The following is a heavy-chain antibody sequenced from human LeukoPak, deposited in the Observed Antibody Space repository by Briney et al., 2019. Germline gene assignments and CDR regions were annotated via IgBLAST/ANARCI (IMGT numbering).Heavy chain of an antibody. Sequence: GGSLRLSCATSGFTFSNHAMHWVRQAPGKGLKYVSAITRNGGNTYYANSVKGRFTISRDNSKNTLYLQMGSLRAEDMAVYYCARGTCSGTTCHHTYDYWGQGTLVTVSS. CDR3: ARGTCSGTTCHHTYDY. CDR2: ITRNGGNT. V-gene: IGHV3-64*01. CDR1: GFTFSNHA. D-gene: IGHD2-2*01. J-gene: IGHJ4*02.